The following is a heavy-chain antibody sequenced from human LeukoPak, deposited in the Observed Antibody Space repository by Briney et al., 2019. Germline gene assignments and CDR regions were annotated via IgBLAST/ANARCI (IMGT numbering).Heavy chain of an antibody. CDR3: AKGGDILTGYYLYWYFDL. Sequence: PGGSLRLSCAASGFTFSAYAMSWVRQAPGKGLEWVSAISRSGSSTDYADSVKGRFTISRDNSKNTLYLQMNSLRPEDTAVYYCAKGGDILTGYYLYWYFDLWGRGTQVTVSS. J-gene: IGHJ2*01. D-gene: IGHD3-9*01. CDR1: GFTFSAYA. CDR2: ISRSGSST. V-gene: IGHV3-23*01.